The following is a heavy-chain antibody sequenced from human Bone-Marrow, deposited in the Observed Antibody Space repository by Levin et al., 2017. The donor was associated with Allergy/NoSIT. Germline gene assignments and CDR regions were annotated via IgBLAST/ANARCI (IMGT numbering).Heavy chain of an antibody. V-gene: IGHV1-2*05. Sequence: SVKVSCKASGYTFTAYYIHWVRQAPGQGLEWMVLINPVFFFSIYSPPFPCRVTMTRDTSIDTAYMELSSLRSDDTVVYFCARGPRSLTCLLDYWGQGTLVTVSS. CDR1: GYTFTAYY. J-gene: IGHJ4*02. CDR2: INPVFFFS. CDR3: ARGPRSLTCLLDY.